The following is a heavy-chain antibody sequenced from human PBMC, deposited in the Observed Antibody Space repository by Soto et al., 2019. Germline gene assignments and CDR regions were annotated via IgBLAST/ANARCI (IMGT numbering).Heavy chain of an antibody. D-gene: IGHD2-2*01. J-gene: IGHJ6*02. Sequence: GASVKVSCKASGYTFTSYGISWVRQALGQGLEWMGWISAYNGNTNYAQKLQGRVTMTTDTSTSTAYMELRSLRSDDTAVYYCARDYLHCSSTSCLGGMDVWGQGTTVTVSS. V-gene: IGHV1-18*04. CDR1: GYTFTSYG. CDR3: ARDYLHCSSTSCLGGMDV. CDR2: ISAYNGNT.